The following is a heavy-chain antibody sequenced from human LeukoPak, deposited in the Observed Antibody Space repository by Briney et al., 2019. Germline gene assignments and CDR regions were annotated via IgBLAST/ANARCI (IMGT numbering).Heavy chain of an antibody. CDR2: VSVNGGTT. Sequence: GGSLRLSCAASGFTFSSGALSWVRQAPGKGLEWVSTVSVNGGTTYYADSVKGRFTISRDNSKNTLYLQMNSLRAEDTAVYFCAKELHGSGNYAFDYWGQGTLVTVSS. J-gene: IGHJ4*02. V-gene: IGHV3-23*01. D-gene: IGHD3-10*01. CDR1: GFTFSSGA. CDR3: AKELHGSGNYAFDY.